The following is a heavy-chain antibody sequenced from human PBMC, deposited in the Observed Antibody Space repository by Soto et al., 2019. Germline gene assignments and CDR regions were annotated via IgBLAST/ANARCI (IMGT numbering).Heavy chain of an antibody. CDR3: ARDRRFGELFDY. Sequence: QVQLVESGGGVVQPGRSLRLSCAASGFTFSSYAMHWVRQAPGKGLEWVAVISYDGSNKYYADSVKGRFTISRDNSKNTLYLQMNSLRAEDTAVYYCARDRRFGELFDYWGQGTLVTVSS. D-gene: IGHD3-10*01. J-gene: IGHJ4*02. CDR2: ISYDGSNK. V-gene: IGHV3-30-3*01. CDR1: GFTFSSYA.